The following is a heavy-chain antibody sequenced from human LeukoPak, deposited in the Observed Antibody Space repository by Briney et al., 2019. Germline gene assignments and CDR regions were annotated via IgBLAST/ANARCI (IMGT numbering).Heavy chain of an antibody. D-gene: IGHD1-26*01. CDR1: GYTFTVYF. CDR3: AKIGSSHDFDY. V-gene: IGHV1-2*06. Sequence: ASMKVSCKASGYTFTVYFIHWVRQAPGQGIEWMGRINPNSGATDYAQKSQGRVAMTRDTSISTAYMELSSLKSDDTAVYYCAKIGSSHDFDYWGQGTLITVSS. CDR2: INPNSGAT. J-gene: IGHJ4*02.